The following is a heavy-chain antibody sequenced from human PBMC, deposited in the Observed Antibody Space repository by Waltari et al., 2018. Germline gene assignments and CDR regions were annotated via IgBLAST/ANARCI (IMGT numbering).Heavy chain of an antibody. Sequence: QLQPQESGPGLVRPSETLSLTCTVSGGSFRSDNYYWGWIRQPPGKGLEWIGSFYYSGSTYYNKSLKSRVSISADTSRNQFSLELSSVTAADTSLYFCARHCVAYGGAFDIWGQGTMVTVSS. J-gene: IGHJ3*02. CDR1: GGSFRSDNYY. D-gene: IGHD4-17*01. CDR3: ARHCVAYGGAFDI. CDR2: FYYSGST. V-gene: IGHV4-39*01.